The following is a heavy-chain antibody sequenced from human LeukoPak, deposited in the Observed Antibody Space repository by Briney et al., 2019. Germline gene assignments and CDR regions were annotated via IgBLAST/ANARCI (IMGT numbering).Heavy chain of an antibody. CDR1: GYTFTSYY. Sequence: ASVKVSCKASGYTFTSYYMHWVRQAPGQGLEWMGIINPSGGSTSYAQKFQGRVTMTRGMSTSTVYMELSSLRSEDTAVYYCARKDSSGYLYYWGQGTLVTVSS. V-gene: IGHV1-46*01. D-gene: IGHD3-22*01. CDR2: INPSGGST. J-gene: IGHJ4*02. CDR3: ARKDSSGYLYY.